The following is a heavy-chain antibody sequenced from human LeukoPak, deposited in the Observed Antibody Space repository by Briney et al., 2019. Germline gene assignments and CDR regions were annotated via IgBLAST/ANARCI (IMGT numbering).Heavy chain of an antibody. V-gene: IGHV3-21*01. D-gene: IGHD6-13*01. CDR3: ATEAFSSSWYFP. CDR2: ISSSSSYI. Sequence: GGSLRLSCAASGFTFSSYSMNWVRQAPGKGLEWVSSISSSSSYIYYADSVKGRFTISRDNAKNSLYLQMNSLRAEDTAVYYCATEAFSSSWYFPWGQGTLVTVSS. J-gene: IGHJ5*02. CDR1: GFTFSSYS.